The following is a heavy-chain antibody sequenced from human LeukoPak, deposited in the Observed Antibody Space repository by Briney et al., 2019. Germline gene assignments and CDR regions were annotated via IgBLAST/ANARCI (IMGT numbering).Heavy chain of an antibody. D-gene: IGHD6-19*01. V-gene: IGHV3-21*01. J-gene: IGHJ4*02. CDR3: ARDLFSGWVGLGY. Sequence: PGGSLRLSCAASGFTFSSYSMNWVRQAPGKGLEWVSSITSSSSYIYYADSVKGRFTISRDNAKNSVYLQMNSLRAEDTAVYYCARDLFSGWVGLGYWGQGTLVTVSS. CDR1: GFTFSSYS. CDR2: ITSSSSYI.